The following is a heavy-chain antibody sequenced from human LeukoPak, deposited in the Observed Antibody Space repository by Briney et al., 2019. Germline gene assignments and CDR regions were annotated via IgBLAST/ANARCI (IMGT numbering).Heavy chain of an antibody. Sequence: GRSLGLSCAASGFTFSSYVMDWVRQAPGKGLEWVAVISYDGSNKYYADSVKGRFTISTDNSKNTLSLQMNSLRAEDTAVYYCARGYSDYGSWFDPWGQGTLVTVSS. CDR2: ISYDGSNK. CDR1: GFTFSSYV. J-gene: IGHJ5*02. V-gene: IGHV3-30*03. CDR3: ARGYSDYGSWFDP. D-gene: IGHD5-12*01.